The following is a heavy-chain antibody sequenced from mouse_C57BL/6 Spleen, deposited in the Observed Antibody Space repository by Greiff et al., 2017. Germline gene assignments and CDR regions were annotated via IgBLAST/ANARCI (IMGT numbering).Heavy chain of an antibody. D-gene: IGHD2-4*01. Sequence: VQLQQSGPGLVQPSPSLSITCTVSGFSLTSYGVHWVRQSPGKGLEWLGVIWSGGSTDYNAAFISRLSISKDNSTSQVFFKMNSLQADDTAIYYCAGYDYDDGAWFAYWGQGTLVTVSA. J-gene: IGHJ3*01. V-gene: IGHV2-2*01. CDR1: GFSLTSYG. CDR2: IWSGGST. CDR3: AGYDYDDGAWFAY.